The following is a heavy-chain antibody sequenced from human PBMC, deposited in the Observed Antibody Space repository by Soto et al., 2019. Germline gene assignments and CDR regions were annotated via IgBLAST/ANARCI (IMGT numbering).Heavy chain of an antibody. CDR1: GFTFSSYA. J-gene: IGHJ4*02. CDR3: AKEASGWCQIPYFDY. Sequence: XGSLRLSCAASGFTFSSYAMSWVRQAPGKGLDWVSAIRGSGGSTYYADSVKGRFTISRDNSKNTLYLQMNSLRAEDTAVYYCAKEASGWCQIPYFDYWGQGPLVTV. D-gene: IGHD6-19*01. CDR2: IRGSGGST. V-gene: IGHV3-23*01.